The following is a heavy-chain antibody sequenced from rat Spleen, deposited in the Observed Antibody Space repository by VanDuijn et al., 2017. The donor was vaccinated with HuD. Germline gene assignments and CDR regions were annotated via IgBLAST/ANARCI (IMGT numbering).Heavy chain of an antibody. CDR2: ITHIGATS. D-gene: IGHD1-7*01. V-gene: IGHV5-31*01. Sequence: EVHLVESGGGLVQPGGSLKLSCVASGFTFNNYWMTWIRQAPGKGLEWVATITHIGATSYYPDSVKGRFTISREDGRSTLYLQMNSLRSEDTATYYCTRETWVFDYWGQGVMVTVSS. J-gene: IGHJ2*01. CDR1: GFTFNNYW. CDR3: TRETWVFDY.